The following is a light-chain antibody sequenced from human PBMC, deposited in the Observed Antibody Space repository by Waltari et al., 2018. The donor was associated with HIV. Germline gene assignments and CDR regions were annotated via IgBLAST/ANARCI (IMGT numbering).Light chain of an antibody. J-gene: IGLJ2*01. CDR1: SSNLGAGFD. CDR2: ANT. V-gene: IGLV1-40*01. CDR3: QSYDSSFSGAV. Sequence: QSVLTQPPSVSGAPGQRVTVSCTGSSSNLGAGFDVHWYPQIPGTAPTLLTYANTLRPSGVPDRFSGSKSGATASLAITGLQPEDEADYYCQSYDSSFSGAVFGGGTKLTVL.